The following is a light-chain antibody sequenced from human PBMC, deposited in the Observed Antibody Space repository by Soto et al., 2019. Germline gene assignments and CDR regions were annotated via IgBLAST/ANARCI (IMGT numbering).Light chain of an antibody. CDR2: DVS. V-gene: IGLV2-14*01. J-gene: IGLJ2*01. Sequence: QSALTQPASVSGYPGQSITISCTGTSSDVGGYNYVSWYQQHPGKAPKLMIYDVSNRPSGVSNRFSGSKSGNTASLTISGLQDEDEAEYYCSSYTSGSTRVFGGGTKVTVL. CDR3: SSYTSGSTRV. CDR1: SSDVGGYNY.